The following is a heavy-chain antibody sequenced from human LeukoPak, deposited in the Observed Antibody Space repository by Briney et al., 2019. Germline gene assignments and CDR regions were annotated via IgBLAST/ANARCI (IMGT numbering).Heavy chain of an antibody. J-gene: IGHJ4*02. CDR2: ISSGGSKI. CDR3: ARDGVQGAPRGGYFDY. CDR1: GFTFKSNE. D-gene: IGHD3-10*01. Sequence: GSLRLSWAASGFTFKSNEMNWVRQAPGKGLEWLSYISSGGSKIYYADSVKGRFTISRDNAKNSLYLQLNSLRAEDTAVYYCARDGVQGAPRGGYFDYWGQGILVTVSS. V-gene: IGHV3-48*03.